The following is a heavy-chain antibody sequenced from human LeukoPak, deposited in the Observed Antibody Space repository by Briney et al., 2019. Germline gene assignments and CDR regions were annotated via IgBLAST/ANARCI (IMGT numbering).Heavy chain of an antibody. Sequence: GGSLRLSCAASGFIFSSYSMNWVRQAPGKGLEWVSYISTTGSTIYYADSVKGRFTISRDNAKNSLYLQMNSLRDEDTAVYYCARDRSSSGYYPFDYWGQGTLVTVSS. D-gene: IGHD3-22*01. CDR3: ARDRSSSGYYPFDY. CDR2: ISTTGSTI. V-gene: IGHV3-48*02. CDR1: GFIFSSYS. J-gene: IGHJ4*02.